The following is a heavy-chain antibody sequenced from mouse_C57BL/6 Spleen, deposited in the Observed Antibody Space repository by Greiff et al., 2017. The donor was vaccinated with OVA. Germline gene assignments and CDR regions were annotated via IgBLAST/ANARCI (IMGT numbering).Heavy chain of an antibody. Sequence: EVQLQQSGPGLVQPSQSLSLTCSVTGYSITSGYYWNWLRQFPGNILEWMGYISYDGSNNYNPFLKNRIYNTRDTSKNQFFLKLNSVTTEYTATYYGASVTTVAYYFDYWGQGTTLTVSS. J-gene: IGHJ2*01. CDR3: ASVTTVAYYFDY. CDR1: GYSITSGYY. V-gene: IGHV3-6*01. D-gene: IGHD1-1*01. CDR2: ISYDGSN.